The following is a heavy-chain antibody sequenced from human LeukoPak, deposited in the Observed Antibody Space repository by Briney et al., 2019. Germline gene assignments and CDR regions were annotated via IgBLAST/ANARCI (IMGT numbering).Heavy chain of an antibody. J-gene: IGHJ3*02. CDR2: ISYDGSNK. CDR1: GFTFSSYG. D-gene: IGHD6-13*01. CDR3: AKERGSSWYSDFDI. Sequence: PGRSLRLSCAASGFTFSSYGMHWVRQAPGKGLEWVAVISYDGSNKYYADSVKGRFTISRDNSKNTLYQQMNSLRAEDTAVYYCAKERGSSWYSDFDIWGQGTMVTVSS. V-gene: IGHV3-30*18.